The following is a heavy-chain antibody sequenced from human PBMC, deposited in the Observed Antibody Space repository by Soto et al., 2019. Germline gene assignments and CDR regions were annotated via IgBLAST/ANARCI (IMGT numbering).Heavy chain of an antibody. CDR2: INPSGGST. CDR3: ARGDVWGGLLYYFDY. V-gene: IGHV1-46*01. D-gene: IGHD3-16*01. J-gene: IGHJ4*02. Sequence: QVQLVQSGAEVKKPGASVKVSCKASGYTFTSYYMHWVRQAPGQGLEWMGIINPSGGSTSYAQKFQGRVTMTRDTSTSTDYMELSSLRSEDTAVYYCARGDVWGGLLYYFDYWGQGTLVTVSS. CDR1: GYTFTSYY.